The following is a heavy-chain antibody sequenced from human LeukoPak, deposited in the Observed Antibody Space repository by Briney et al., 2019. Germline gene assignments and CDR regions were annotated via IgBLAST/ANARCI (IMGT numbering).Heavy chain of an antibody. D-gene: IGHD2-2*01. CDR2: IYYSGST. CDR3: ARAHCSSTSCYSYYYYGMDV. Sequence: PSETLSLTCTVSGGSISSYYWSWIRQPPGKGLEWIGCIYYSGSTNYNPSLKSRVTISVDTSKNQFSLKLSSVTAADTAVYYCARAHCSSTSCYSYYYYGMDVWGQGTTVTVSS. CDR1: GGSISSYY. J-gene: IGHJ6*02. V-gene: IGHV4-59*01.